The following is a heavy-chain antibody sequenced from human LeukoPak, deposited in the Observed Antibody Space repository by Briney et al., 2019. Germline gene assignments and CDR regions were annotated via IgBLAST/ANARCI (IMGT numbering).Heavy chain of an antibody. D-gene: IGHD2-15*01. CDR2: IYYSGST. CDR3: ARTMEGYCSGGSCYQYSYYMDV. J-gene: IGHJ6*03. V-gene: IGHV4-59*01. CDR1: GVSISSYY. Sequence: PSETLSLTCTVSGVSISSYYWSWLRQPPGKGLEWIGDIYYSGSTNYDPSLKSRVTISVDTSKNQFSLKLTSVTAADTAVYYCARTMEGYCSGGSCYQYSYYMDVWGKGTTVTVSS.